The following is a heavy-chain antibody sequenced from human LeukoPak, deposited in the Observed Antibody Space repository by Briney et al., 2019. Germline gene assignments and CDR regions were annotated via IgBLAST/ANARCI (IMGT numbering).Heavy chain of an antibody. D-gene: IGHD2-15*01. V-gene: IGHV4-34*01. Sequence: SETLSLTCAVYGGSFSGYYWSWIRQPPGKGLEWIGETSHIGSTNYNPSLESRVTIADTSKNQFSLKLTSVTAADTAVYYCARVERLGYEDYWGQGTLVTVSS. J-gene: IGHJ4*02. CDR3: ARVERLGYEDY. CDR2: TSHIGST. CDR1: GGSFSGYY.